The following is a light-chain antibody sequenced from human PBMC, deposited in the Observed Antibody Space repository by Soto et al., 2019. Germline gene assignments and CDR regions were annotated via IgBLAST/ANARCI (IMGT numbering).Light chain of an antibody. CDR3: QHYNSYSEA. V-gene: IGKV1-5*03. CDR2: KAS. Sequence: DIQMTQSPSTLSGSVGDRVTITCRASQTISSWLAWYQQKKGKAPKILIYKASTLKSGVPSRFSGSGSGTEFTLPISRLQPDDFETYYCQHYNSYSEAFGQGTKVDIK. CDR1: QTISSW. J-gene: IGKJ1*01.